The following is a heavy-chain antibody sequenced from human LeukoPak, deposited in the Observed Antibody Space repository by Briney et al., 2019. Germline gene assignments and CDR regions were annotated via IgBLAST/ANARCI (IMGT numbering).Heavy chain of an antibody. J-gene: IGHJ4*02. CDR1: GRSIWGYY. CDR2: IFYSGST. V-gene: IGHV4-59*01. CDR3: ARGGLGVPAAPVDY. D-gene: IGHD2-2*01. Sequence: SETLSLTCTVSGRSIWGYYWSWIRQPPGHGLEYIGYIFYSGSTNYNPSLKSRVTISVDTSRNQFSLRLSSVTAADTAVYYCARGGLGVPAAPVDYWGQGTLVTVSS.